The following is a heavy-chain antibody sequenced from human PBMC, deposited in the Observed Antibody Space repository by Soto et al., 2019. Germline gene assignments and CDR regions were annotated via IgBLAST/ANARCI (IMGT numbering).Heavy chain of an antibody. Sequence: GGSLRLSCAASGFTFSSYAMNWVRQAPGKGLEWVSGISGSGGSTYYADSVKGRFTISRDNSKNTLYLQMSSLRAEDTAVYYCAKAFSWYDYWGQGTLVTVPQ. J-gene: IGHJ4*02. CDR3: AKAFSWYDY. CDR2: ISGSGGST. CDR1: GFTFSSYA. V-gene: IGHV3-23*01. D-gene: IGHD6-13*01.